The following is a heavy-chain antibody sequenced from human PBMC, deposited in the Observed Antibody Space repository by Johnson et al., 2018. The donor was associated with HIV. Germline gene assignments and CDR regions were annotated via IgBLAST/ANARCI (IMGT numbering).Heavy chain of an antibody. J-gene: IGHJ3*02. Sequence: QVQLVESGGGVVQPGRSLRLSCAASGFTFSSYAMHWVRQAPGKGLEWVAVISYDGSNKYYADSVKGRFTISRDNSKNTLYLQMNSRRAEDTAVYYCVGGWDAFDIWGQGTMVTVSS. V-gene: IGHV3-30*04. CDR1: GFTFSSYA. CDR2: ISYDGSNK. D-gene: IGHD3-16*01. CDR3: VGGWDAFDI.